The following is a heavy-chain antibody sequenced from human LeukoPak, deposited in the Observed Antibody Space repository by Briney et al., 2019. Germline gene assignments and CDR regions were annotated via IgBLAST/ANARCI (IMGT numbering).Heavy chain of an antibody. CDR1: GGSFRIDDHY. V-gene: IGHV4-30-4*01. D-gene: IGHD2-15*01. Sequence: PSQTLSLTCTVPGGSFRIDDHYWSWIRQPPGKGLEWIGYINYSGSTYYNPSLKSRVTISVHTSQNQFPLKLNSVTAADTAVYYCARDGGARSTYDYWGQGTLVTVSS. CDR2: INYSGST. J-gene: IGHJ4*02. CDR3: ARDGGARSTYDY.